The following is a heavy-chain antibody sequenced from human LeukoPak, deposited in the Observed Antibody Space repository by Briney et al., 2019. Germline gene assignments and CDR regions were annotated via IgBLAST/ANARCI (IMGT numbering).Heavy chain of an antibody. Sequence: GASVKVSCTASGYTFTSYGISWVRQAPGQGLEWMGWISAYNGNTNYAQKLQGRVTMTTDTSSSTAYMELRSLRSDDTAVYYCARETRGGYVRWRHFDYWGQGTLVTVSS. D-gene: IGHD5-12*01. CDR2: ISAYNGNT. CDR3: ARETRGGYVRWRHFDY. V-gene: IGHV1-18*01. CDR1: GYTFTSYG. J-gene: IGHJ4*02.